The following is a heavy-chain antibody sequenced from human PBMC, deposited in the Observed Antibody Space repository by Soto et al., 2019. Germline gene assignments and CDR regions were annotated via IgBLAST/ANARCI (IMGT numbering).Heavy chain of an antibody. D-gene: IGHD5-18*01. J-gene: IGHJ4*02. CDR2: IYYSGST. Sequence: PSETLSLTCTVSGGSISSYYWSWIRQPPGKGLEWIGYIYYSGSTNYNPSLKSRVTISVDTSKNQFSLKLSSVTAADTAVYYCARDEYSYGFFDYWGQGTLVTVSS. V-gene: IGHV4-59*01. CDR1: GGSISSYY. CDR3: ARDEYSYGFFDY.